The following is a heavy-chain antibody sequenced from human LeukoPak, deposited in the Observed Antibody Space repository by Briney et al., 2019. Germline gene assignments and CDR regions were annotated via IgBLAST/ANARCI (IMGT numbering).Heavy chain of an antibody. J-gene: IGHJ3*02. Sequence: SETLSLTCTVSGGSISSSYYYWGWLRQPPGRGLEGIGSIYSSGSAYYNPSLKSRVTISVDTSNNQFSLKLSSVTAADTAVYYCARQGGSYRIRPKLTNGIEDAFDIWGQGTMVTVSS. CDR2: IYSSGSA. CDR1: GGSISSSYYY. D-gene: IGHD1-26*01. CDR3: ARQGGSYRIRPKLTNGIEDAFDI. V-gene: IGHV4-39*01.